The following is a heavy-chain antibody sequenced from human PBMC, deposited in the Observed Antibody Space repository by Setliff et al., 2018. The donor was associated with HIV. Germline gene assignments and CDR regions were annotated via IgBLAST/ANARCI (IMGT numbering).Heavy chain of an antibody. CDR3: ARGRTIGVSAVFFDP. V-gene: IGHV4-61*09. J-gene: IGHJ5*02. D-gene: IGHD3-3*01. CDR1: GGSMSSGSYS. Sequence: TLSLTCTVSGGSMSSGSYSWTWLRQPAGKEPELIGHVYVGGTVIYNPSLTSRLTISIVPSKNQFSLDLRSVTAADTAKYYCARGRTIGVSAVFFDPWGQGTTVPSP. CDR2: VYVGGTV.